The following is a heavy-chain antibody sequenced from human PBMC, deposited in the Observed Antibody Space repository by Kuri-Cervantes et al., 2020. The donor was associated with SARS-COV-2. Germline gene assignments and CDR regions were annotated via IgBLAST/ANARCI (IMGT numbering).Heavy chain of an antibody. CDR2: INHSGST. D-gene: IGHD1-7*01. Sequence: SETLSLTCAVYGGSFSGYYWSWIRQPPGKGLEWIGEINHSGSTNYNPSLKSRVTVSVDTSKNQFSLKLSSVTAADTAVYYCARHGAMESWNYVWVGGNWFDPWGQGTLVTVSS. CDR3: ARHGAMESWNYVWVGGNWFDP. V-gene: IGHV4-34*01. CDR1: GGSFSGYY. J-gene: IGHJ5*02.